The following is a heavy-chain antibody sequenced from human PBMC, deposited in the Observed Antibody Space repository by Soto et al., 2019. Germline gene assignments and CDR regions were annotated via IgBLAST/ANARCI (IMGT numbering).Heavy chain of an antibody. V-gene: IGHV4-39*01. Sequence: SETLSLTCTVSGGSIRGSVSSTAYYWAWIRQSPGKGLEWIGTIFYTGSTYFSPSLKSRVTMSVDTSENQFSLSLGSVTAADTAVYFCARHFTHYDKGYNWLDPWGQGIPVTVSS. D-gene: IGHD3-16*01. J-gene: IGHJ5*02. CDR2: IFYTGST. CDR3: ARHFTHYDKGYNWLDP. CDR1: GGSIRGSVSSTAYY.